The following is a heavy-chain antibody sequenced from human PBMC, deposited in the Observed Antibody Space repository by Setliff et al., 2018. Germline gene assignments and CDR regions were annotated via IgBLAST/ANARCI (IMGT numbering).Heavy chain of an antibody. J-gene: IGHJ6*03. CDR3: VRVKAEAYRDDFYFYMDV. CDR2: INSDGSSI. Sequence: GGSLRLSCASSGFTFSSHWMYWVRQAPGKGLVWVSRINSDGSSITYADSVKGRFTISRDNAKNTLYLQMNSLRGEDTAVYYCVRVKAEAYRDDFYFYMDVWGKGTTVTVAS. D-gene: IGHD4-17*01. V-gene: IGHV3-74*01. CDR1: GFTFSSHW.